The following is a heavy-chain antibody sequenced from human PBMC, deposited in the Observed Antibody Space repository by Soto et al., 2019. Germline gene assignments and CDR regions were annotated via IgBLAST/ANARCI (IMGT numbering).Heavy chain of an antibody. J-gene: IGHJ4*02. CDR3: ATYSSSWYVVY. Sequence: GGSLRLSCAASESIFRGYGMHWIRQTPDKGLEWVAIIRFDGSNEHYADSVKGRFTISVDTSKNQFSLKLSSVTAADTAVYYCATYSSSWYVVYWGQGTLVTVSS. CDR2: IRFDGSNE. V-gene: IGHV3-30*02. D-gene: IGHD6-13*01. CDR1: ESIFRGYG.